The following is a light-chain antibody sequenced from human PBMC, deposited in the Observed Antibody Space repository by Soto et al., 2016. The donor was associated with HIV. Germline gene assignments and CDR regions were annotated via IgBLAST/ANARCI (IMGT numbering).Light chain of an antibody. Sequence: SYELTQPPSVSVAPGETARIPCGGNNIVTKSVHWYQQRPGQAPVLVMFDDRVRPSDIPERFSGSNSGNTSTLTISRVEAGDEADYYCQVWDSSTGLYVPVGSGRDGNQVFG. CDR3: QVWDSSTGLYVPVGSGRDGNQV. J-gene: IGLJ1*01. CDR1: NIVTKS. CDR2: DDR. V-gene: IGLV3-21*04.